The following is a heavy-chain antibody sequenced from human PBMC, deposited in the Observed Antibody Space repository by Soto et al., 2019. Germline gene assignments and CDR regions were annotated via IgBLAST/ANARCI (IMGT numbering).Heavy chain of an antibody. Sequence: EVQLVESGGGLVQPGRSLRLSCAASGFTFDDYAMHWVRQAPGKGLEWVSGISWNSGSIGYADSVKGRFTISRDNAKKSLYLQRNSLEADDISLYYCAKDVGLSLDCGGDCTPYWYFDLWGRGTLVTVSS. CDR2: ISWNSGSI. CDR3: AKDVGLSLDCGGDCTPYWYFDL. J-gene: IGHJ2*01. CDR1: GFTFDDYA. V-gene: IGHV3-9*03. D-gene: IGHD2-21*01.